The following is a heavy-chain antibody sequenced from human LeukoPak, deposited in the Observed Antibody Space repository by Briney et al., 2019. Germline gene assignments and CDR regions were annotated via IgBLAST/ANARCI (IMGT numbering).Heavy chain of an antibody. Sequence: ASVKVSCKASGYTFTSYDINWVRQAPGQGLEWMGWMNPNSGNTVYAQKFQGRVTMTRNTSISTAYMELSSLRSEDTAVYYCARDSNRLTYYDFWSGYPRRRWFDPWGQGTLVTVSS. V-gene: IGHV1-8*01. CDR3: ARDSNRLTYYDFWSGYPRRRWFDP. D-gene: IGHD3-3*01. J-gene: IGHJ5*02. CDR2: MNPNSGNT. CDR1: GYTFTSYD.